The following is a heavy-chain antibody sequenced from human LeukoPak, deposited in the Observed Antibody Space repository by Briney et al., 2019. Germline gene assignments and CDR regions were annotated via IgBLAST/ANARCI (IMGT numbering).Heavy chain of an antibody. CDR2: IGSYNGNT. CDR1: AYTFTRYG. D-gene: IGHD2-21*02. J-gene: IGHJ4*02. V-gene: IGHV1-18*01. CDR3: ARAGAEVTSHFDS. Sequence: ASVKVSCKASAYTFTRYGVSWVRQAPGQGLEWVGWIGSYNGNTNYAQRLQDRITVTTDTSTSTAYMELSSLRSDDTAMYYCARAGAEVTSHFDSWGQGTLVTLSS.